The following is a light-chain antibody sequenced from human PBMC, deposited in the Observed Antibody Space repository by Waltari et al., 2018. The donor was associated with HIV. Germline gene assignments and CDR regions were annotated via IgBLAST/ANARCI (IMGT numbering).Light chain of an antibody. CDR3: QAWDKDDVV. V-gene: IGLV3-1*01. CDR1: SGGNPA. J-gene: IGLJ2*01. Sequence: SFELTQPPSVSVSPGETASIPCTVDSGGNPAVFWYFQMSSQAPMLVIYQGDKRPSGMAERFAASKSGRTATLTIGGTQAMDEGDYYCQAWDKDDVVFGGGTKLTVL. CDR2: QGD.